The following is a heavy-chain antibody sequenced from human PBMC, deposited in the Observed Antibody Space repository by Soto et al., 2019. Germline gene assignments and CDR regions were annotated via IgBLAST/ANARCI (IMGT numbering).Heavy chain of an antibody. V-gene: IGHV1-46*03. D-gene: IGHD6-13*01. J-gene: IGHJ3*02. CDR3: ARVPGIAAAGHSI. Sequence: QVQLAQSGAEVKKPGASVKVFCKASGYTFTSYYMHWVRQAPGQGLEWMGIINPSGGRSSYAQKFQGRVTMSRDTSTSTVYMELSSLRSEDTAVYYCARVPGIAAAGHSIWGQGTMVTVSS. CDR1: GYTFTSYY. CDR2: INPSGGRS.